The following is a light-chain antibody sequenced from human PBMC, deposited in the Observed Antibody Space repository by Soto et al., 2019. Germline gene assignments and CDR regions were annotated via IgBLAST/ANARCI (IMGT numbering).Light chain of an antibody. Sequence: DIQMTQSPSSLSASVGDRVTLTCRASQSISSFLNWYQQKPGKAPKVLIYGEPSLQTGVPSRFSGSGSGTDFTLTISSLQPEDSATYYCQKSHSAWTFGQGTKVEIK. J-gene: IGKJ1*01. CDR2: GEP. CDR1: QSISSF. CDR3: QKSHSAWT. V-gene: IGKV1-39*01.